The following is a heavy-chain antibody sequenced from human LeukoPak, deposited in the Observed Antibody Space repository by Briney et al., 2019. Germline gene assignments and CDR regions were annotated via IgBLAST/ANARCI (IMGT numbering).Heavy chain of an antibody. D-gene: IGHD3-3*01. CDR1: GFSFNRHA. Sequence: PGRSLRLSCAASGFSFNRHAMHWVRQAPGKGLEWVAVISYDGSKKYYADSVKGRFTISRDNAKNSLYLQMNSLRAEDTAVYYCARDSTGYDFWSGYYYYYYMDVWGKGTTVTVSS. CDR2: ISYDGSKK. J-gene: IGHJ6*03. CDR3: ARDSTGYDFWSGYYYYYYMDV. V-gene: IGHV3-30*07.